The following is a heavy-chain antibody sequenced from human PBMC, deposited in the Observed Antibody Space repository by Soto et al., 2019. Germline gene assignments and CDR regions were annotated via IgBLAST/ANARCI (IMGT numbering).Heavy chain of an antibody. D-gene: IGHD4-4*01. V-gene: IGHV4-30-4*01. J-gene: IGHJ4*02. Sequence: QVQLQESGPGLVKPSQTLSLTCTVSGGYISSDDYYWSWIRQPPGNGLEWIGYIYYSGITYYKPSRKCRRTTALDTSTSQFSLRLSAVTAVDTAVYYFARGGYSNYYLRKFYCDYWGRGTLVTVSS. CDR3: ARGGYSNYYLRKFYCDY. CDR2: IYYSGIT. CDR1: GGYISSDDYY.